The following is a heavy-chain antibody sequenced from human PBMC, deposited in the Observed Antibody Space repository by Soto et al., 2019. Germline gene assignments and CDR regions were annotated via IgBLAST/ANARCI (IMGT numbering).Heavy chain of an antibody. CDR2: IVVGSGNT. D-gene: IGHD3-9*01. Sequence: SVKVSCKASGFTFTSSAMQWVRQARGQRLEWKGWIVVGSGNTNYAQKFQERVTITRDMSTSTAYMELSSLSSEDTAVYYFAAAEATYYDILTGYPFDYWGQGTLVTVSS. V-gene: IGHV1-58*02. CDR1: GFTFTSSA. J-gene: IGHJ4*02. CDR3: AAAEATYYDILTGYPFDY.